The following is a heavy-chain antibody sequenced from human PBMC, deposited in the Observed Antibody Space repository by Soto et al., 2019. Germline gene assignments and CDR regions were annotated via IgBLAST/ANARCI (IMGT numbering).Heavy chain of an antibody. CDR3: ARDRGLRGCMDV. CDR1: GGSISSGGYY. Sequence: QVQLQESGPGLVKPSQTLSLTCTVSGGSISSGGYYWSWIRQHPGKGLEWIGYIYYSGSTYYNPSLKSRVTISLDTSKNQLSLKLSSVTAADPAVYYCARDRGLRGCMDVLGQGTTVTLSS. V-gene: IGHV4-31*03. D-gene: IGHD3-10*01. J-gene: IGHJ6*02. CDR2: IYYSGST.